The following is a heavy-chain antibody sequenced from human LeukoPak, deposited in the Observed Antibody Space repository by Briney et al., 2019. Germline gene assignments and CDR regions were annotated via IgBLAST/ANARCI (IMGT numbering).Heavy chain of an antibody. V-gene: IGHV3-7*01. CDR2: IKQDGSEK. CDR1: GFTFSSYW. D-gene: IGHD3-22*01. Sequence: GGSLRLSCAASGFTFSSYWMSWVRQAPGKGLEWVANIKQDGSEKYYVDSVKGRFTISRDNAKNSLYLQMNSLRAEDTAVYYCARVTYYYDSSGYRNFDYWGQGTLVTVSS. J-gene: IGHJ4*02. CDR3: ARVTYYYDSSGYRNFDY.